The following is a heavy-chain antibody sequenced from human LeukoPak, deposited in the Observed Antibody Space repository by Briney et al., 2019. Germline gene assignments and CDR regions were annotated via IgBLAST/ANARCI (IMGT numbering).Heavy chain of an antibody. Sequence: GGSLRLSCAASGFTFSSYSMNWVRQAPGKELEWVSAISGSGGSTYYADSVKGRFTISRDNSKNTLYLQMNSLRAEDTAVYYCAKKYGSGTYYRPVPDFWGQGTLVTVSS. CDR1: GFTFSSYS. CDR3: AKKYGSGTYYRPVPDF. D-gene: IGHD3-10*01. V-gene: IGHV3-23*01. CDR2: ISGSGGST. J-gene: IGHJ4*02.